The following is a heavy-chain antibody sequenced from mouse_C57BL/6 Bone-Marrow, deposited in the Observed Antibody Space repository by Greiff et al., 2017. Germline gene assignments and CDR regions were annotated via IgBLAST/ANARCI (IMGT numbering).Heavy chain of an antibody. D-gene: IGHD3-2*02. Sequence: VQLQQSGAELVKPGASVKLSCTASGFNIKDYYMHWVKQRTEQGLEWIGRIDPEDGETKYAPKFQGKATITADTSSNTAYLQLSSLTSEDTAVDYCARGGDDDSSGYTPDWFAYWGQGTLVTVSA. CDR1: GFNIKDYY. V-gene: IGHV14-2*01. CDR3: ARGGDDDSSGYTPDWFAY. J-gene: IGHJ3*01. CDR2: IDPEDGET.